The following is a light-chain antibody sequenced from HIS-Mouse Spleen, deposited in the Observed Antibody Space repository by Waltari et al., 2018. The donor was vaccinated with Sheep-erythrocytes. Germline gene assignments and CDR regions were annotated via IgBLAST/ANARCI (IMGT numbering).Light chain of an antibody. Sequence: EIELTQSPGTLSLSPGERATLTCRASQSVSSSYLAWYQQKPGQAPRLLIYGASSRATGIPERFSGSGSGTDFTLTISRLEPEDFAVYYCQQYGSSPFTFGPGTKVDIK. CDR2: GAS. CDR1: QSVSSSY. V-gene: IGKV3-20*01. J-gene: IGKJ3*01. CDR3: QQYGSSPFT.